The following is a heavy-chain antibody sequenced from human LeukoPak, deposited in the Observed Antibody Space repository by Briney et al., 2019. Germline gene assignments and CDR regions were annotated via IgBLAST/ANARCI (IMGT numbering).Heavy chain of an antibody. CDR2: INPNSGGT. CDR1: GHTFTGYY. V-gene: IGHV1-2*02. CDR3: ARGRAVAGTMKYYFDY. J-gene: IGHJ4*02. Sequence: ASVKVSCKASGHTFTGYYMHWVRQAPGQGLEWMGWINPNSGGTNYAQKFQGRVTMTRDTSISTAYMELSRLRSDDTAVYYCARGRAVAGTMKYYFDYWGQGTLVTVSS. D-gene: IGHD6-19*01.